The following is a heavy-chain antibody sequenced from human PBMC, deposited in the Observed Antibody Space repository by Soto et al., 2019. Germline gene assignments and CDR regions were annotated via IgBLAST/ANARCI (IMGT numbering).Heavy chain of an antibody. V-gene: IGHV5-10-1*01. CDR3: ARHASYYVSSGYFGTY. D-gene: IGHD3-22*01. Sequence: GESLKLSCQGSGYTFTNHWMTWVRQMPGKGLEWMGRINPSDSHTNYSPSFQGHVTMSVDKSISTAYLQWSSLKASDSAMYYCARHASYYVSSGYFGTYWGQGTLVTVSS. J-gene: IGHJ4*02. CDR1: GYTFTNHW. CDR2: INPSDSHT.